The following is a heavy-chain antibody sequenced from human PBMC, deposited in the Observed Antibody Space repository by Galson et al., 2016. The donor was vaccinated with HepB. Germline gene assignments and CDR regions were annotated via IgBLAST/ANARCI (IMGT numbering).Heavy chain of an antibody. Sequence: SLRLSCAASGFTFSSYTMNWVRQAPGKGLEWVSYISSSSSSTYYEDSVKGRFTISRDNAKNSLYLQMNSLRDEDTAVYYCARRVFGDDGGAHWFDPWGQGTLVIVSS. J-gene: IGHJ5*02. CDR1: GFTFSSYT. D-gene: IGHD4-17*01. V-gene: IGHV3-48*02. CDR2: ISSSSSST. CDR3: ARRVFGDDGGAHWFDP.